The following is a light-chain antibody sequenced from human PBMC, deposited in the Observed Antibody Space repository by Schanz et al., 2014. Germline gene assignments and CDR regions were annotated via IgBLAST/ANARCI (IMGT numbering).Light chain of an antibody. V-gene: IGKV1-12*01. CDR3: QQYGSSPLT. CDR1: QDISSW. J-gene: IGKJ4*02. CDR2: DAS. Sequence: DIQMTQSPSSVSASVGDRVAITCRASQDISSWLAWYQQKPGKAPKLLIYDASSLQSGVPSRFSGSGSGTDFTLTISRLEPEDFAVYHCQQYGSSPLTFGGGTKVELK.